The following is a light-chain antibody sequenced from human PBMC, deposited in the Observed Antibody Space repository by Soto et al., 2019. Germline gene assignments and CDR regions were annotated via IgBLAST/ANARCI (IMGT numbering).Light chain of an antibody. CDR1: QSVSSD. CDR2: GAS. CDR3: QQYNNWPPVT. Sequence: EIVMTQSPATLSVSPGERATLSCRASQSVSSDLAWYQQKPGQAPRLLIYGASTRATGIRARFSGSGSGTEFTLTISSLQSEDFAVYYCQQYNNWPPVTFGGGTKVEIK. V-gene: IGKV3-15*01. J-gene: IGKJ4*01.